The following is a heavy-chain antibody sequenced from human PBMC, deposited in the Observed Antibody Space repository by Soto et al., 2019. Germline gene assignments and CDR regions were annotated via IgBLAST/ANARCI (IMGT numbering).Heavy chain of an antibody. Sequence: QVQLQESGPGLVKPSETLSLTCTVSGGSISSYYWSWIRQPPGKGLEWIGYIYYRGSTNYNPSLKSRVTISVDTSKSQFSLKLSSVPAADTAVYYCASHDLEWELLVDYWGQGALVTVSS. V-gene: IGHV4-59*01. CDR3: ASHDLEWELLVDY. CDR1: GGSISSYY. CDR2: IYYRGST. D-gene: IGHD1-26*01. J-gene: IGHJ4*02.